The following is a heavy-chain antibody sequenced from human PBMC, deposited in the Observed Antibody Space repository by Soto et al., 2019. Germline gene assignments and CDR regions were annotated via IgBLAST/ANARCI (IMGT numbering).Heavy chain of an antibody. CDR1: GGSVSSGSFH. Sequence: SETLSLTCTVSGGSVSSGSFHWSWIRQPPGKGLEWIGYIYYSGSSKYNPALKSRVTMSVDTSKNQFSLRLSSVTAADTAVYYCARVELKRDYYYGMDVWGQGATVTVSS. D-gene: IGHD1-1*01. CDR2: IYYSGSS. J-gene: IGHJ6*02. CDR3: ARVELKRDYYYGMDV. V-gene: IGHV4-61*01.